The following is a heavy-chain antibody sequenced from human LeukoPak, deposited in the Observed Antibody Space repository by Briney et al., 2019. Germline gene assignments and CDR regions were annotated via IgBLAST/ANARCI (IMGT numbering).Heavy chain of an antibody. J-gene: IGHJ4*02. CDR1: GFTFSSYA. CDR3: AKDILGVVITHLDY. D-gene: IGHD3-22*01. V-gene: IGHV3-23*01. Sequence: GGSLRLSCAASGFTFSSYAMSWVCQAPGKGLEWVSAISGSGGSTYYADSVKGRFTISRDNSKNTLYLQMNSLRAEDTAVYYCAKDILGVVITHLDYWGQGTLVTVSS. CDR2: ISGSGGST.